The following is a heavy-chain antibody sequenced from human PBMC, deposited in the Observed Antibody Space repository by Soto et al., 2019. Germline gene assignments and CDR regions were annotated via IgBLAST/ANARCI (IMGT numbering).Heavy chain of an antibody. J-gene: IGHJ4*02. V-gene: IGHV3-30*03. D-gene: IGHD2-15*01. CDR1: GFTFSSYG. Sequence: QVQLVESGGGVVQPETSLRLSCAASGFTFSSYGMHWVRQAPGKELEWVAVTSYDGDTEYYADSVKGRFTISRDNSKNTLFLQMNSLRAEDTALYYCTRSLGGSSYFVSDYWGQGTLVTVTS. CDR3: TRSLGGSSYFVSDY. CDR2: TSYDGDTE.